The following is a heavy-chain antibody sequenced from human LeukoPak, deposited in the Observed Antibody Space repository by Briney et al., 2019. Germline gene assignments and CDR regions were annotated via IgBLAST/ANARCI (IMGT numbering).Heavy chain of an antibody. CDR1: GFSFSGHW. Sequence: GGSLRLSCTASGFSFSGHWMHWARQAPGKGLEWVSSISSSSSYIYYADSVKGRFTISRDNAKNSLYLQMNSLRAEDTAVYYCARDPGIELYWGQGTLVTVSS. V-gene: IGHV3-21*01. CDR2: ISSSSSYI. D-gene: IGHD3-10*01. CDR3: ARDPGIELY. J-gene: IGHJ4*02.